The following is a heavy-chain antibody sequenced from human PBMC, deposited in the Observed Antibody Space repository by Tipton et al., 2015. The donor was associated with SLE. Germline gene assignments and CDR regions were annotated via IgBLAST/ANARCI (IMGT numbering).Heavy chain of an antibody. Sequence: TLSLTCSVSGGSISSDFWSWIRQPPGKGPQLIGYMFNGGSTNFNPSLKSRVTISVDTSKNQFSLRLSSVTAADTAVYYCARGYFYYYYAMDVWGQGTTVTVS. V-gene: IGHV4-59*01. CDR2: MFNGGST. CDR3: ARGYFYYYYAMDV. J-gene: IGHJ6*02. CDR1: GGSISSDF.